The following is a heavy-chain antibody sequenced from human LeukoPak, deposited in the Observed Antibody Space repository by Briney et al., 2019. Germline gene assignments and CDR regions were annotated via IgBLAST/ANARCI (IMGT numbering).Heavy chain of an antibody. CDR2: INPNSGGT. Sequence: ASVKVSCKASGYTFTGYYMHWVRQAPGQGLEWMGWINPNSGGTNYAQKFQGRVTMTRDTSISTAYMELSRLRSDDTAVYYCARGLGLRYFDWLFRDYWGQGTLVTVSS. CDR3: ARGLGLRYFDWLFRDY. CDR1: GYTFTGYY. D-gene: IGHD3-9*01. J-gene: IGHJ4*02. V-gene: IGHV1-2*02.